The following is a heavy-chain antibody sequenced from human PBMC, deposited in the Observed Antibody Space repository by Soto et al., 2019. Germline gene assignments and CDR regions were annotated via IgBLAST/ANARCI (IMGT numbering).Heavy chain of an antibody. V-gene: IGHV1-2*04. CDR3: ARARSSGWYRDAFDI. CDR1: GYTFTGYC. Sequence: ASVKVSCKASGYTFTGYCMHWVRQAPGQGLEWMGWINPNSGGTNYAQKFQGWVTMTRDTSISTAYMELSRLRSDDTAVYYCARARSSGWYRDAFDIWGQGTMVTVSS. CDR2: INPNSGGT. D-gene: IGHD6-19*01. J-gene: IGHJ3*02.